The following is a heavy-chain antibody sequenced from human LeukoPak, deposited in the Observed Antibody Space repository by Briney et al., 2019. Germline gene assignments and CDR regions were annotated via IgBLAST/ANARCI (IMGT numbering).Heavy chain of an antibody. J-gene: IGHJ4*02. D-gene: IGHD3-3*01. V-gene: IGHV4-59*08. CDR3: ARLRGDFWSGYPYFDY. CDR2: IYYSGST. Sequence: SETLSLTCTVSGGSISSYYWSWIRQPPGKGLEWIGYIYYSGSTNYNPSLKSRVTISVDTSKNQFSLKLSSVTAADTAVYYCARLRGDFWSGYPYFDYWGQGTPVTVSS. CDR1: GGSISSYY.